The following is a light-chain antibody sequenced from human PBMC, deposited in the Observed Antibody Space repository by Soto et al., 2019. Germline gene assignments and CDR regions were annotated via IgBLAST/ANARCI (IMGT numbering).Light chain of an antibody. CDR1: QSVSSSY. Sequence: EIVLTPSPGTLSLSPVERATLSCRASQSVSSSYLAWYQQKPGQAPRLLISGASSRATGIPDRFSGSGSGTDFTLTISRLEPEDFAVYYCQQFDDSVTFGQGTRLEI. CDR3: QQFDDSVT. CDR2: GAS. J-gene: IGKJ5*01. V-gene: IGKV3-20*01.